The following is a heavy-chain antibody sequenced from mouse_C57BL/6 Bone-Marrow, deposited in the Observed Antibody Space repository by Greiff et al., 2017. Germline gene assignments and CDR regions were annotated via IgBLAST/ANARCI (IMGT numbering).Heavy chain of an antibody. CDR1: GYTFTDYY. D-gene: IGHD1-1*01. CDR3: ARDYGSHYYAMDY. V-gene: IGHV1-26*01. Sequence: EVQLQQSGPELVKPGASVKISCKASGYTFTDYYMNWVKQSHGKSLEWIGDINPNNGGTSYNQKFKGKATLTVDKSSSTAYMELRSLTSEDSAVYYCARDYGSHYYAMDYWGQGTSVTVSS. CDR2: INPNNGGT. J-gene: IGHJ4*01.